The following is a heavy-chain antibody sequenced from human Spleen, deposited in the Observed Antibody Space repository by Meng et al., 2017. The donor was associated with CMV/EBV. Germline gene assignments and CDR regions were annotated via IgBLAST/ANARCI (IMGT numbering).Heavy chain of an antibody. Sequence: ESLKISCDVHGGSLSDHYWNWIRQSPGKGLEWIGEINHSGSTNYNPSLKSRVTISVDTSKKQISLKLSSVTAADTAVYYCARGRGLGDYWGQGTRVTVSS. CDR2: INHSGST. D-gene: IGHD3-16*01. CDR1: GGSLSDHY. V-gene: IGHV4-34*01. J-gene: IGHJ4*02. CDR3: ARGRGLGDY.